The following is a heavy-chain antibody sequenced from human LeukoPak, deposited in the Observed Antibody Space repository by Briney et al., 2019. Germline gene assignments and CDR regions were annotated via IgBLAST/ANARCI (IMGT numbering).Heavy chain of an antibody. CDR2: ISGSGGST. J-gene: IGHJ4*02. CDR3: AKVHHMVWGVGWGPNDY. D-gene: IGHD3-10*01. CDR1: GFTFSSYA. Sequence: PGGSLRLSCAASGFTFSSYAMSWVRQAPGKGLEWVSAISGSGGSTYYADSVKGRFTISRDNSKNTLYLQMNSLRAEDTAVYYYAKVHHMVWGVGWGPNDYWGQGTLVTVSS. V-gene: IGHV3-23*01.